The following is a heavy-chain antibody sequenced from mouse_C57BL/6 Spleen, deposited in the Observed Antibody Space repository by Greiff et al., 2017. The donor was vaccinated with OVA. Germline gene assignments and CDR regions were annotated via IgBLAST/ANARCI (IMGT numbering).Heavy chain of an antibody. CDR1: GYTFTDYE. CDR2: IDPETGGT. V-gene: IGHV1-15*01. J-gene: IGHJ3*01. Sequence: VKLVESGAELVRPGASVTLSCKASGYTFTDYEMHWVKQTPVHGLEWIGAIDPETGGTAYNQKFKGKAILTADKSSSTAYMELRSLTSEDSAVYYCTRDGYAGVFAYWGQGTLVTVSA. D-gene: IGHD2-2*01. CDR3: TRDGYAGVFAY.